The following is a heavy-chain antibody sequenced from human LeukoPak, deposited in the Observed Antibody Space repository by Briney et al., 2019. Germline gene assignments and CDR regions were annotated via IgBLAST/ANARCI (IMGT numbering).Heavy chain of an antibody. CDR2: ISYSGST. J-gene: IGHJ4*02. D-gene: IGHD1-7*01. Sequence: PSETLSLTCTVSGGSISSYYWSWIRQPPGKGLEWIGYISYSGSTNYNPSLKSRVTISVETSKNQFSLKLTSVTAADTAVYHCGRYRSAGTEGIGIDYWAREFWSPSPQ. CDR3: GRYRSAGTEGIGIDY. CDR1: GGSISSYY. V-gene: IGHV4-59*01.